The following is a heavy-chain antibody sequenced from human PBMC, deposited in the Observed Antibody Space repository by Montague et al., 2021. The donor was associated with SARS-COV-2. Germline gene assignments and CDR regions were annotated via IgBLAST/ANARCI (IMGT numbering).Heavy chain of an antibody. J-gene: IGHJ4*02. CDR3: ARGARQGYGFRLGSFDS. V-gene: IGHV4-39*07. CDR2: IYYSGST. Sequence: SETLSLTCTVSGGSISSSSYYWGWIRQAPGKGLEWIGSIYYSGSTYYNPSLKSRVTISVDTFKNQFSLKLSSVTAADTAVYYCARGARQGYGFRLGSFDSWGQGTLVTVSS. D-gene: IGHD3-10*01. CDR1: GGSISSSSYY.